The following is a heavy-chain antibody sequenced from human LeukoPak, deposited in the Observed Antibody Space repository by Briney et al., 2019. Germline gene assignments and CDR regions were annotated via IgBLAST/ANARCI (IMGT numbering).Heavy chain of an antibody. Sequence: AXSGSGGSTYYADSVKGRFTISRDNSKNTLYLQMNSLRAEDTAVYYCAKDEAGTTSDYYYGMDVWGQGTTVTVSS. CDR3: AKDEAGTTSDYYYGMDV. CDR2: XSGSGGST. D-gene: IGHD1-1*01. J-gene: IGHJ6*02. V-gene: IGHV3-23*01.